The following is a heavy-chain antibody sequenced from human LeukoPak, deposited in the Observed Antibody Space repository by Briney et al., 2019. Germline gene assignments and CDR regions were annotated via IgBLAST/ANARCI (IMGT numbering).Heavy chain of an antibody. J-gene: IGHJ4*02. CDR3: ARDPYDSSGYYFDY. CDR1: GFTFSSYS. Sequence: KSGGSLRLSCAASGFTFSSYSMNRVRQAPGKGLEWVSSISSSSSYIYYADSVKGRFTISRDNAKNSLYLQMNSLRAEDTAVYYCARDPYDSSGYYFDYWGQGTLVTVSS. D-gene: IGHD3-22*01. V-gene: IGHV3-21*01. CDR2: ISSSSSYI.